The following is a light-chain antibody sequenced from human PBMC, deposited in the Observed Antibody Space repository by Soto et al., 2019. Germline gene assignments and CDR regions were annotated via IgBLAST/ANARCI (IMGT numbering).Light chain of an antibody. CDR3: QQYYSYPLT. Sequence: IQMTQSPSSVSASVGDRVTITCRASQGISSYLAWYQQKPGKAPKLLIYAASTLQSGVPSRFSGSGSGTDFTLTISCPQSEDFATYYCQQYYSYPLTFGPGTKVDI. CDR1: QGISSY. V-gene: IGKV1-8*01. CDR2: AAS. J-gene: IGKJ3*01.